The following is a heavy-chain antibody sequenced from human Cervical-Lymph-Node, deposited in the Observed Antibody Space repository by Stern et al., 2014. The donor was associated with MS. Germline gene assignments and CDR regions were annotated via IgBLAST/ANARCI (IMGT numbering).Heavy chain of an antibody. V-gene: IGHV5-51*01. CDR3: VRRRDSDSYDTFDI. CDR2: IYPEDSDT. Sequence: EVQLVESGAEVKKPGESLKISCKTSGYSFSNFWIGWVRQKPGKGLEWMGIIYPEDSDTTYSPSFQVHVTISADDSISTAYLQWRSLKASDTDMYYCVRRRDSDSYDTFDIWGQGTMLIVSS. D-gene: IGHD3-22*01. J-gene: IGHJ3*02. CDR1: GYSFSNFW.